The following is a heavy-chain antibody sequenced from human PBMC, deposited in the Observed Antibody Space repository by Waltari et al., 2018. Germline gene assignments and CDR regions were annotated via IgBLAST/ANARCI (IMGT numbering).Heavy chain of an antibody. Sequence: EVQLLESGGGLVQPGGSLRLSCAASGFTFRSYAMSWVRQAPGKGLEWVSAISGSGGSTYYADSVKGRFTISRDNSKNTLYLQMNSLRAEDTAVYYCAKDDSSGYYKQSFDYWGQGTLVTVSS. V-gene: IGHV3-23*01. CDR3: AKDDSSGYYKQSFDY. CDR1: GFTFRSYA. J-gene: IGHJ4*02. CDR2: ISGSGGST. D-gene: IGHD3-22*01.